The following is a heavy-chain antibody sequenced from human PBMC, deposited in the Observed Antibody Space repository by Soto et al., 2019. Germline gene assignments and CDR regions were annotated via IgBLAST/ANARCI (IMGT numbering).Heavy chain of an antibody. D-gene: IGHD6-13*01. J-gene: IGHJ4*02. CDR2: IYHSGST. CDR1: GGSISSSNW. CDR3: ASLPQSGIAAAGMVPRLDY. Sequence: KLRETLSLTCAVSGGSISSSNWWSWVRQPPGKGLEWIGEIYHSGSTNYNPSLKSRVTISVDKSKNQFSLKLSSVTAADTAVYYCASLPQSGIAAAGMVPRLDYWGQGTLVTVSS. V-gene: IGHV4-4*03.